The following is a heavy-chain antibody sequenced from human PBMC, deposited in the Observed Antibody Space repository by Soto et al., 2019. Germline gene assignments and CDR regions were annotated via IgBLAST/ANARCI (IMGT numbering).Heavy chain of an antibody. CDR1: GFTFSDHY. J-gene: IGHJ5*01. V-gene: IGHV3-72*01. Sequence: PGVSLRLSCAVSGFTFSDHYLDWVRQAPGKGLEWVGRSTNKANSYTTEYAASVKGRFTISRDDSENSLYLQMNSLKTDDTAVYYCVRGFRSFESWGQGTLVTVSS. CDR2: STNKANSYTT. CDR3: VRGFRSFES.